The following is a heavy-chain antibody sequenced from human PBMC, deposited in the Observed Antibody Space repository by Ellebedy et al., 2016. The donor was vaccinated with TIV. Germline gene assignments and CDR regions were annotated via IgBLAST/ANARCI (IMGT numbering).Heavy chain of an antibody. Sequence: GESLKISCQGSGYTFTRYWISWVRQMPGKGLEPMGRIDPADSYTNYSPSFQGHVTMSVDTSISTAFLQWTSLKASDTAFYYCARFSGSFGGYDYWGQGTLVSVSS. V-gene: IGHV5-10-1*01. CDR1: GYTFTRYW. J-gene: IGHJ4*02. CDR2: IDPADSYT. D-gene: IGHD1-26*01. CDR3: ARFSGSFGGYDY.